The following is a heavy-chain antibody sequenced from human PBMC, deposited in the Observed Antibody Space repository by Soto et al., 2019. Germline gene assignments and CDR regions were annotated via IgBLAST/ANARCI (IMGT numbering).Heavy chain of an antibody. Sequence: SETLSLTCTVSGGSISSYYWSWIRQPPGKGLEWIGYIYYSGSTNYNPSLKSRVTISVDTSKNQFSLKLSSVTAADTAVYYCARTHHDFWSGYYYWGQGTLVTVSS. V-gene: IGHV4-59*01. CDR3: ARTHHDFWSGYYY. J-gene: IGHJ4*02. D-gene: IGHD3-3*01. CDR2: IYYSGST. CDR1: GGSISSYY.